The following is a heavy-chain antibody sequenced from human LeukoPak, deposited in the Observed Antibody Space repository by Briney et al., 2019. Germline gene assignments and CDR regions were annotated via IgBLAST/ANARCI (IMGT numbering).Heavy chain of an antibody. D-gene: IGHD2-2*01. V-gene: IGHV4-39*01. CDR3: ARRAYSSSPFDP. CDR1: GGSISSSSYY. Sequence: SETQSLTCTVSGGSISSSSYYWGWIRQPPGKGLEWIGSIYYSGSTYYNPSLKSRVTISVDTSKNQFSLKLSSVTAADTAVYYCARRAYSSSPFDPWGQGTLVTVSS. J-gene: IGHJ5*02. CDR2: IYYSGST.